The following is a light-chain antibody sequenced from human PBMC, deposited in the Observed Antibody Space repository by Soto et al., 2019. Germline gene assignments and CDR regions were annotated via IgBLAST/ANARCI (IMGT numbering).Light chain of an antibody. CDR3: QSYDSSLSGYVV. CDR2: GNS. J-gene: IGLJ2*01. CDR1: SSNIGAGYD. Sequence: QTVVTQPPSVSGAPGQRVTISCTGSSSNIGAGYDVHWYQQLPGTAPKLLIYGNSNRPSGVPDRFSGSKSGTSASLAITGLQAEDEADYYCQSYDSSLSGYVVFGEGTKLTVL. V-gene: IGLV1-40*01.